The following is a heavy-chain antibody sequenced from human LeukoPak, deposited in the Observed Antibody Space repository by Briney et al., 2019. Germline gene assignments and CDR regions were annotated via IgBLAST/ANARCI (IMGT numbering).Heavy chain of an antibody. CDR3: AKDFRIGYSAHFDY. J-gene: IGHJ4*02. D-gene: IGHD2-21*01. V-gene: IGHV3-23*01. CDR2: IYENGGTT. CDR1: GFTFRSHA. Sequence: VGSLRLSCVGSGFTFRSHAMSWVREAPEKGREFVSGIYENGGTTYYADSVKGRFSISRDNSKNTLYLQMDSLRGEDTAVYYCAKDFRIGYSAHFDYWGQGALVTVSS.